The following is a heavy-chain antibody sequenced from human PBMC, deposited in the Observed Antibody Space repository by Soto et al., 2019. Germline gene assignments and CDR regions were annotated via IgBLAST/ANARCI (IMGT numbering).Heavy chain of an antibody. CDR2: IDPSDSYT. Sequence: PGESLKISCKGSGYSFTSYWISWVRQMPGKGLEWMGRIDPSDSYTNYSPSFQGHVTISADKSISTAYLQWSSLKASDTAMYYCARHAFRFGELYWFDPWGQGTLVTVSS. V-gene: IGHV5-10-1*01. CDR3: ARHAFRFGELYWFDP. J-gene: IGHJ5*02. D-gene: IGHD3-10*01. CDR1: GYSFTSYW.